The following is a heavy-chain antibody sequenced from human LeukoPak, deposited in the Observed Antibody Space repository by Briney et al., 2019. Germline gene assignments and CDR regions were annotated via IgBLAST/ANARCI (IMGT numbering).Heavy chain of an antibody. CDR1: GFTFSSYS. D-gene: IGHD6-25*01. J-gene: IGHJ4*02. CDR3: ARGQGIAAFDY. CDR2: ISGSGVST. V-gene: IGHV3-23*01. Sequence: GGSLRLSCAASGFTFSSYSMSWVRQAPGKGLEWVSSISGSGVSTYYADSVKGGFTISSDSSKNTLFRQMNSLGAEDTAVYYCARGQGIAAFDYWGQGALVTVSS.